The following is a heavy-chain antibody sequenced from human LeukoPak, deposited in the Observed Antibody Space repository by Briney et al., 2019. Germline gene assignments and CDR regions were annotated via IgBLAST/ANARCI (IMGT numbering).Heavy chain of an antibody. Sequence: KSSETLSLTCTVPGGSISSYYWSWIRQPPGKGLEWIGYIYYSGSTYYNPSLKSRVTISVDRSRNQFSLKLSSVTAADTAVYYCARRVNIVVVTTSAPTDAFDIWGQGTMVTVSS. D-gene: IGHD2-21*02. CDR3: ARRVNIVVVTTSAPTDAFDI. V-gene: IGHV4-59*12. CDR1: GGSISSYY. CDR2: IYYSGST. J-gene: IGHJ3*02.